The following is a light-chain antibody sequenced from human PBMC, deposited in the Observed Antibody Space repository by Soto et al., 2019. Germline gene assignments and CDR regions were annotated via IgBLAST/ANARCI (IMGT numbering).Light chain of an antibody. Sequence: DITITQSPSTLSGSDGDRISLICGASQTISSWLAWYQQKPGKAPKLLIYKASTLKSGVPSRFSGSGSGTEFTLTISSLQRDDFATYYCQQYNSYSRTFGQGTKVDI. V-gene: IGKV1-5*03. J-gene: IGKJ1*01. CDR1: QTISSW. CDR3: QQYNSYSRT. CDR2: KAS.